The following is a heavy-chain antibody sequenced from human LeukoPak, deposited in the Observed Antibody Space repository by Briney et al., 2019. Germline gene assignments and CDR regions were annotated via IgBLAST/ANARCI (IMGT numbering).Heavy chain of an antibody. J-gene: IGHJ4*02. D-gene: IGHD1-26*01. CDR2: IKGKTNGGTT. CDR1: GFTFSNAW. Sequence: GGSLRLSCAASGFTFSNAWMSWVRQAPRKGLEWVGGIKGKTNGGTTDYAAPVKGRFTISRDDSKNTLYLQMNSLKTEDTAVYYCTACTVYSGRYPGDYWGQGTLVTVSS. CDR3: TACTVYSGRYPGDY. V-gene: IGHV3-15*01.